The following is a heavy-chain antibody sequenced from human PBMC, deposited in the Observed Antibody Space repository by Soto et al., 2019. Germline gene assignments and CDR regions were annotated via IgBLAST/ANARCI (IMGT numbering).Heavy chain of an antibody. D-gene: IGHD3-3*01. CDR3: ARAVTIFGVVIGPYYGMDV. J-gene: IGHJ6*02. Sequence: SVKVSCKTSGGTFSSYAISWVRQAPGQGLEWMGGIIPIFGTANYAQKFQGRVTITADESTSTAYMELSSLRSEDTAVYYCARAVTIFGVVIGPYYGMDVWGQGTTVTVSS. V-gene: IGHV1-69*13. CDR1: GGTFSSYA. CDR2: IIPIFGTA.